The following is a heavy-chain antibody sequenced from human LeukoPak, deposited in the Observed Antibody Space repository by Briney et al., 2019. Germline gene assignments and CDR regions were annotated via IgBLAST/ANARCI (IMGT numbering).Heavy chain of an antibody. V-gene: IGHV3-66*01. CDR1: GFTVSSKY. Sequence: GGSLRLSCAASGFTVSSKYMSWVRQAPGKGLEWVSIFYSGGDSTNYADSVKGRFTISRDNSKNTLYLQMNSLRADDTAVYYCARDLKIWYNWPPGGSTDAFDIWGQGTMVTVSS. D-gene: IGHD1-1*01. J-gene: IGHJ3*02. CDR2: FYSGGDST. CDR3: ARDLKIWYNWPPGGSTDAFDI.